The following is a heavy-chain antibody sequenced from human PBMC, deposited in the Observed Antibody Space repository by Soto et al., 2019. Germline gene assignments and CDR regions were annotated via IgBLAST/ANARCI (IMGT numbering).Heavy chain of an antibody. CDR3: AKDIKANGVSGAFDI. CDR2: ISGSGGST. V-gene: IGHV3-23*01. CDR1: GFTFSSYA. D-gene: IGHD2-8*01. J-gene: IGHJ3*02. Sequence: GGSLRLSCAASGFTFSSYAMSWVRQAPGKGLEWVSAISGSGGSTYYADSVKGRFTISRDNSKNTLYLQMNRLRAEDTAVYYCAKDIKANGVSGAFDIWGQGTMVTVSS.